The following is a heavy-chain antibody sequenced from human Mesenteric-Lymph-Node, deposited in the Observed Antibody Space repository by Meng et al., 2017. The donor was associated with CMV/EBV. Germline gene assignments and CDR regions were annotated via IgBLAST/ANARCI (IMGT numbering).Heavy chain of an antibody. CDR2: ITYDGNSR. V-gene: IGHV3-30-3*01. J-gene: IGHJ4*02. CDR3: ARDRYQWLVFPYTFDL. CDR1: GFTFTTYA. D-gene: IGHD6-19*01. Sequence: GESLKISCAASGFTFTTYAMHWVRQAPGKGLEWVACITYDGNSRYYADSVKGRFTISRDNSKNTLYLEMNSLRADDTAVYFCARDRYQWLVFPYTFDLWGQGTLVTVSS.